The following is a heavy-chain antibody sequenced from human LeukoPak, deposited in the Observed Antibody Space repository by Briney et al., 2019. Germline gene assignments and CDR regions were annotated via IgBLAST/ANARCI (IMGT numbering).Heavy chain of an antibody. D-gene: IGHD2-8*01. CDR1: GFTFSDYS. CDR2: ISSNSSKT. J-gene: IGHJ4*02. V-gene: IGHV3-48*01. Sequence: PGGSLRLSCAASGFTFSDYSMNWVRQAPGKGLEWISYISSNSSKTYYADSVKGRFTISRDNAKNSLYLQMNSLRAEDTAVYYCAEVVLRGQGTLVTVSS. CDR3: AEVVL.